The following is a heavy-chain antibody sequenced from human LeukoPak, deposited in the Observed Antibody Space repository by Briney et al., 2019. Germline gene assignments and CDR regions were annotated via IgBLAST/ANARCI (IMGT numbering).Heavy chain of an antibody. CDR1: GTRVSDNY. Sequence: GGSLRLSCEASGTRVSDNYMYWVRQAPGKGLEWVSLIHSGGSTYYADSVKGRFTISRDNAKNSLYLQMNSLRAEDTAVYYCARDDYSNSHSDYWGQGTLVTVSS. CDR2: IHSGGST. V-gene: IGHV3-69-1*01. D-gene: IGHD4-11*01. CDR3: ARDDYSNSHSDY. J-gene: IGHJ4*02.